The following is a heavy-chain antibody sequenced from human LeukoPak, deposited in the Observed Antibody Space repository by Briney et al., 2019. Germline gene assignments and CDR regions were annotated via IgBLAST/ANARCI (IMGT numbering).Heavy chain of an antibody. D-gene: IGHD3-10*01. V-gene: IGHV4-39*01. Sequence: SETLSLTCTVSGGSISSSSYYWGWIRQPPGKGLEWIGSIYYSGSTYYNPSLKSRVTISVDTSKNQFSPKLSSVTAADTAVYYCARQYYGSGSYGGYWGQGTLVTVSS. CDR1: GGSISSSSYY. J-gene: IGHJ4*02. CDR2: IYYSGST. CDR3: ARQYYGSGSYGGY.